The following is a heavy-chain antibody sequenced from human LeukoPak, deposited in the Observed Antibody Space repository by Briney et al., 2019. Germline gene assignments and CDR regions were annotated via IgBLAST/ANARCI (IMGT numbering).Heavy chain of an antibody. J-gene: IGHJ5*02. D-gene: IGHD3-22*01. Sequence: RRSLRPSFSASGFSFVSYAIGSVRQAPGKGLGWVSAISVRGGSTTYADSVKGRFTISRDNTKSTLYLQMNSLREEGTAVYYCAKEHYYDSSGYYIWGRRPGNNWFDPWGQGTLVTVSS. CDR3: AKEHYYDSSGYYIWGRRPGNNWFDP. CDR1: GFSFVSYA. V-gene: IGHV3-23*01. CDR2: ISVRGGST.